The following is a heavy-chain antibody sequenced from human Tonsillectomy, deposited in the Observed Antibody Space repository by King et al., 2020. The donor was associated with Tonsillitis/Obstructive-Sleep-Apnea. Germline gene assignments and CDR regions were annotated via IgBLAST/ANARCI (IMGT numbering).Heavy chain of an antibody. Sequence: VQLQQWGAGLLKPSETLSLTCAVYGGSFSGYYWSWIRQPPGKGLEWIGEINHSGSTNYNPSLKNRVTISVDTSKNQFSLKLSSVTAADTAMYYCARGSVVVVPAAIVWWFDPWGQGTLVTVSS. CDR3: ARGSVVVVPAAIVWWFDP. CDR1: GGSFSGYY. J-gene: IGHJ5*02. CDR2: INHSGST. D-gene: IGHD2-2*01. V-gene: IGHV4-34*01.